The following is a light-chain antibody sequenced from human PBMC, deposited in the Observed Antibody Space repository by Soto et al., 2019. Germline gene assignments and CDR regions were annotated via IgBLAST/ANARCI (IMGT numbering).Light chain of an antibody. V-gene: IGKV3-20*01. CDR2: GAS. CDR1: QSVSNNY. J-gene: IGKJ3*01. CDR3: QQYDNLPLT. Sequence: EIVLTQSPGTLSLSPGERATLSCRASQSVSNNYLAWYQQKPGQAPRLLIYGASYRATGIPARFSGGGSGTDFTLSISSLEPEDFAVYYCQQYDNLPLTFGPGTKVDI.